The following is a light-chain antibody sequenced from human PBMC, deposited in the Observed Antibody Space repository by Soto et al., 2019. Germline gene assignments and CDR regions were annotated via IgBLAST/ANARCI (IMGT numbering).Light chain of an antibody. Sequence: QSALTQPASVSGSPGQSITLSCAGTSSDIGAYNYVSWYQQYPGKAPKLMIHDVSNRPSGVSNRFSGSKSGNTASLTISGLQAEDEADYYCSSHTSTTLVVFGGGTKLTVL. CDR3: SSHTSTTLVV. CDR1: SSDIGAYNY. V-gene: IGLV2-14*01. J-gene: IGLJ2*01. CDR2: DVS.